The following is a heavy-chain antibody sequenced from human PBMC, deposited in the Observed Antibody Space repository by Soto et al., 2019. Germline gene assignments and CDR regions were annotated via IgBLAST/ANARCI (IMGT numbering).Heavy chain of an antibody. D-gene: IGHD5-12*01. CDR3: ARGAEMATSRGRAFDY. Sequence: QVQLVQSGAEVKKPGASVKVSCKASGYTFTGYYMHWVRQAPGQGLEWMGWINPNSGGTNYAQKFQGWVTMTRDTSMRTASMELSRLGSDATAVYYCARGAEMATSRGRAFDYWGQGTLVTVSS. CDR2: INPNSGGT. J-gene: IGHJ4*02. CDR1: GYTFTGYY. V-gene: IGHV1-2*04.